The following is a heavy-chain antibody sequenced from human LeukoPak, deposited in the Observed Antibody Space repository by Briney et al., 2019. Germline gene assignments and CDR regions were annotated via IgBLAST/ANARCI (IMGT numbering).Heavy chain of an antibody. Sequence: ASVKVSCKAPGYTFTGYYMHWVRQAPGQGLEWMGWINPNSGGTNYAQKFQGRVTMTRDTSISTAYMELSRLRSDDTAVYYCAREGYCSSTSCQGDFDYWGQGTLVTVSS. V-gene: IGHV1-2*02. CDR2: INPNSGGT. CDR3: AREGYCSSTSCQGDFDY. D-gene: IGHD2-2*01. J-gene: IGHJ4*02. CDR1: GYTFTGYY.